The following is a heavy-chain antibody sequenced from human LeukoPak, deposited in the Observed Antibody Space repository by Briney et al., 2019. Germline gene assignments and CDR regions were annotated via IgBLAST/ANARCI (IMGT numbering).Heavy chain of an antibody. CDR1: GFTFSSYS. J-gene: IGHJ6*03. CDR3: ARVDYYHYYMDV. V-gene: IGHV3-21*01. CDR2: ISSSSSYI. Sequence: GGSLRLSCAASGFTFSSYSMNWVRQAPGKGLEWVSSISSSSSYIYYADSVKGRFTISRDNAKESLYLQMSSLRAEDTAVYYCARVDYYHYYMDVWGKGTTVTVSS.